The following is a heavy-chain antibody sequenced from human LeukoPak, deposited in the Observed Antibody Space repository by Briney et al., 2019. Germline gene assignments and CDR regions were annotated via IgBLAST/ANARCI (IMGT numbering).Heavy chain of an antibody. V-gene: IGHV4-4*02. J-gene: IGHJ4*02. CDR1: GGSISSSNW. D-gene: IGHD3-10*01. CDR3: ARLSLSGYYFDY. Sequence: SETLSLTCAVSGGSISSSNWWSWVRQPPGKGLEWIGELYHSESTNYNSSLKRRVTISVDKSKNQFSLKLSSVTAADTAVYYCARLSLSGYYFDYWGQGTLVTVSS. CDR2: LYHSEST.